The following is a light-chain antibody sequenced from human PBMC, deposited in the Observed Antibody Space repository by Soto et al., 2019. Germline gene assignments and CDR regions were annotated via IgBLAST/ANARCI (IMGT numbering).Light chain of an antibody. CDR3: QQYNNWPYT. CDR1: QSVDRN. V-gene: IGKV3-15*01. Sequence: EIAMTQSQVALSVSPGERAARSCRASQSVDRNFAWYQQRPGQAPRVLIYGTSTRATGVPARFSGSGSGTDFTLTISSLQSEDFAVYYCQQYNNWPYTFGQGTRLEIK. CDR2: GTS. J-gene: IGKJ2*01.